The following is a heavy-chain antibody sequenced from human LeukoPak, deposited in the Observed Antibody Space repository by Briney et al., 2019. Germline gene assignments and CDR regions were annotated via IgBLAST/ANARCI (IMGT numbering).Heavy chain of an antibody. CDR3: ARSPSIVVVTATPPFDY. D-gene: IGHD2-21*02. CDR1: GFTFSSYG. V-gene: IGHV3-30*19. J-gene: IGHJ4*02. Sequence: PGGSLRLSCAASGFTFSSYGMHWVRQAPGKGLEWVAVISYDGSNKYYADSVKGRFTISRDNSKNTLYLQMNSLRAEDTAVYYCARSPSIVVVTATPPFDYWGQGTLVTVSS. CDR2: ISYDGSNK.